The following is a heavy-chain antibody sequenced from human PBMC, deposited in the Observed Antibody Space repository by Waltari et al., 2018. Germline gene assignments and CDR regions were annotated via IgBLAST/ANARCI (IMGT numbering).Heavy chain of an antibody. D-gene: IGHD3-3*01. CDR1: GYPPTELS. CDR3: ASGLIIPGRFRLGY. CDR2: FDPEDGEA. Sequence: QVQPEQSGAAVKKPGASVTVSCTVVGYPPTELSMHWVRQAPGKGLEGMGGFDPEDGEAVFAQKFQGRLTLTEDTPANTAYMELTSLTSEDTAVYYCASGLIIPGRFRLGYWGQGTLVTVSA. V-gene: IGHV1-24*01. J-gene: IGHJ4*02.